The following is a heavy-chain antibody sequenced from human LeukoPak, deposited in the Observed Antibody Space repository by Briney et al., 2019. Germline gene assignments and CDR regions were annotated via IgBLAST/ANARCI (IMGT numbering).Heavy chain of an antibody. J-gene: IGHJ4*02. Sequence: PGGSLRLSCAASGFTVSSNYMSWVRQAPGKGLEWVSVIYSGGSTYYADSVKGRFTISRDNSKNTLYLQMNSLRAEDTAVYYCAKGNQGYSSGWAANWGQGTLVTVSS. CDR1: GFTVSSNY. CDR3: AKGNQGYSSGWAAN. CDR2: IYSGGST. V-gene: IGHV3-53*01. D-gene: IGHD6-19*01.